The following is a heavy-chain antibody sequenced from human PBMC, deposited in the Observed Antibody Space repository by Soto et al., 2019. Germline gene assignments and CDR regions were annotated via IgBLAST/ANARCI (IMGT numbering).Heavy chain of an antibody. CDR2: ISWNSGSI. D-gene: IGHD6-19*01. CDR1: GFTFDDYA. CDR3: AKDLQGSGYLYYFDY. Sequence: EVQLVESGGGLVQPGRSLRLSCAASGFTFDDYAMHWVRQAPGKGLEWVSGISWNSGSIGYADSVKGRFTISRDNAKNSLYLQMNSLRAEDTALYYCAKDLQGSGYLYYFDYWGQGTLVTVSS. V-gene: IGHV3-9*01. J-gene: IGHJ4*02.